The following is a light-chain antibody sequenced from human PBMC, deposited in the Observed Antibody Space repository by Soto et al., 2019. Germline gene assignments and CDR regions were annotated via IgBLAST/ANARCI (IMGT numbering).Light chain of an antibody. CDR2: NVF. V-gene: IGKV2-30*01. J-gene: IGKJ4*01. Sequence: DVVMTQSPLSLPVTLGQPASISCRSSHSLVSIDGNTYLHWFHQRPGQSPRRLIYNVFNRDSGVPDRFGGSGSGSDFTLEINRVEDEDAGVYYCMQGIHWHLTLGGGTKVDIK. CDR3: MQGIHWHLT. CDR1: HSLVSIDGNTY.